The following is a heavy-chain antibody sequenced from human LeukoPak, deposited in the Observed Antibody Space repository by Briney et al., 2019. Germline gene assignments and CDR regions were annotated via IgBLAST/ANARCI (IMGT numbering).Heavy chain of an antibody. CDR3: AKRVPYSSSTVYFDS. CDR1: GFTFSSYS. V-gene: IGHV3-23*01. D-gene: IGHD6-6*01. J-gene: IGHJ4*02. CDR2: ISDSGGDT. Sequence: GGSLRLSCAASGFTFSSYSMNWVRQAPGKGLEWVSAISDSGGDTYYTDSVKGRFTISRDNSKNALYLHMNSLTAEDTALYYCAKRVPYSSSTVYFDSWGQGTLVTVSS.